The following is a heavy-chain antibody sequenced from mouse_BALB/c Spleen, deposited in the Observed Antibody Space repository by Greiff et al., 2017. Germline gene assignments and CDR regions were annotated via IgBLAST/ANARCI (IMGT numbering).Heavy chain of an antibody. J-gene: IGHJ3*01. Sequence: EVQVVESGGGLVQPGGSLKLSCAASGFTFSSYTMSWVRQTPEKRLEWVAYISNGGGSTYYPDTVKGRFTISRDNAKNTLYLQMSSLKSEDTAMYYCARGYGFPFAYWGQGTLVTVSA. D-gene: IGHD2-2*01. CDR2: ISNGGGST. CDR3: ARGYGFPFAY. V-gene: IGHV5-12-2*01. CDR1: GFTFSSYT.